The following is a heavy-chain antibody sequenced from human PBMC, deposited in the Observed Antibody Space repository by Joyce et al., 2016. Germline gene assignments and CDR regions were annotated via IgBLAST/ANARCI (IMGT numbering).Heavy chain of an antibody. D-gene: IGHD3-16*01. Sequence: QVHLQESGPGLVKPSETLSLTCTVSGDSVTSLFWNWIQQPPGKGLEWVAHISSTGSTKYNPSLKSRATISLDAPRNQFSLKLTSVTAADTAIYYCARDGGYYFDYWGQGTLVAVSS. CDR1: GDSVTSLF. J-gene: IGHJ4*02. CDR2: ISSTGST. CDR3: ARDGGYYFDY. V-gene: IGHV4-59*02.